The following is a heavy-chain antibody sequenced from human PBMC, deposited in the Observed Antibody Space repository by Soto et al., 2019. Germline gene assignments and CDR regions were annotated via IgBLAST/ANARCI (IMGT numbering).Heavy chain of an antibody. CDR3: VRDGTKTLRDWLDP. D-gene: IGHD1-1*01. V-gene: IGHV4-4*07. CDR1: GASISGYY. CDR2: IYATGTT. J-gene: IGHJ5*02. Sequence: SETLSLTCTVSGASISGYYWSWIRKSAGKGLEWIGRIYATGTTDYNPSLKSRVMMSVDTSKKQFSLKLRSVTAADTAVYYCVRDGTKTLRDWLDPWGQGISVTVS.